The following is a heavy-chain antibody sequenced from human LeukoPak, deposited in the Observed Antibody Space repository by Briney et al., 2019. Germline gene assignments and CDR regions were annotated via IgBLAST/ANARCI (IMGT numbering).Heavy chain of an antibody. V-gene: IGHV3-53*01. Sequence: GGSLRLSCAASGFTVSSNYMSWVRQAPGKGLEWVSVIYSGGSTYYADSVKGRFTISRDNSKNTLYLQMNSLRAEDTAVYYCAKGPVTVNYYYMDVWGKGTTVTVSS. J-gene: IGHJ6*03. CDR2: IYSGGST. CDR3: AKGPVTVNYYYMDV. D-gene: IGHD5-18*01. CDR1: GFTVSSNY.